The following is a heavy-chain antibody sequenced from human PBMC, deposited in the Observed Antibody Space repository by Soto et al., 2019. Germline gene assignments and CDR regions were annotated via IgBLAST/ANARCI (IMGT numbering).Heavy chain of an antibody. V-gene: IGHV3-23*01. Sequence: GSLRLSWAASGFTFSSYAMSWVRQAPGKGLEWVSAISGSGGSTYYADSVKGRFTISRDNSKNTLYLQMNSLRAEDTAVYYCANGQARFLFGFFDYRGERTLFTVCS. D-gene: IGHD2-21*01. CDR2: ISGSGGST. J-gene: IGHJ4*02. CDR3: ANGQARFLFGFFDY. CDR1: GFTFSSYA.